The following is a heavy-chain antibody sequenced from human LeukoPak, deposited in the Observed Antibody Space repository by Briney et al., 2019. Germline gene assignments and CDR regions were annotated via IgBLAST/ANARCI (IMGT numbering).Heavy chain of an antibody. CDR3: ARVGNWNYVSLNWFDP. Sequence: SETLSLTCAVYGGSFSGYYWSWIRQPPGKGLEWIREINHSGSTNYNPSLKSRVTISVDTSTNQFSLKLSSVTAADTAVYYCARVGNWNYVSLNWFDPWGQGTLVTVSS. J-gene: IGHJ5*02. CDR1: GGSFSGYY. D-gene: IGHD1-7*01. CDR2: INHSGST. V-gene: IGHV4-34*01.